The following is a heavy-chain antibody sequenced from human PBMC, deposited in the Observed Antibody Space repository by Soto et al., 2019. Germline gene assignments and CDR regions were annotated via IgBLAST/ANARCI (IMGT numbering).Heavy chain of an antibody. CDR1: GYTFSDTA. CDR3: KKYSGTLSAPAA. CDR2: VASKPEGYTT. J-gene: IGHJ5*02. V-gene: IGHV3-73*01. D-gene: IGHD1-26*01. Sequence: PGGSLRLSCAASGYTFSDTAIHWVRQAPGKGLEWVGRVASKPEGYTTTYGASVKGRFTISRDESQNTAYLQMNSLKTEDTAVYYCKKYSGTLSAPAALGPGTLVTVSS.